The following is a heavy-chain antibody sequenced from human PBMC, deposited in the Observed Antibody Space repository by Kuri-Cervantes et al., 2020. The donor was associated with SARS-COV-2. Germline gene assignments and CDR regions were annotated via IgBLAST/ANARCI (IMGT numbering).Heavy chain of an antibody. CDR2: IKSKTDGGTT. J-gene: IGHJ4*02. Sequence: GESLKISCAASGFTFTNAWMSWVRQAPGKGLEWVGRIKSKTDGGTTDYAAPVKGRFSISRDDSKNTLYLQMNSLKTEDTAVYYCATGSTSGWYRRDFDYWGQGTLVTVSS. D-gene: IGHD6-19*01. V-gene: IGHV3-15*01. CDR3: ATGSTSGWYRRDFDY. CDR1: GFTFTNAW.